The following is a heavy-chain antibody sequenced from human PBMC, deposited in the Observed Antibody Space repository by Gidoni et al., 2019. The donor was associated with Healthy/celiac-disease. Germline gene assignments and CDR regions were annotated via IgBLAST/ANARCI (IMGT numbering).Heavy chain of an antibody. D-gene: IGHD2-15*01. CDR1: GGSFSGYY. CDR2: INHSGST. J-gene: IGHJ6*02. V-gene: IGHV4-34*01. CDR3: ARVYCSGGSCSPPGMDV. Sequence: QWGAGLLKPSETLSLTCAVSGGSFSGYYWSWIRQPPGKGLEWIGEINHSGSTNYNPSLKSRVTISVDTSKNQFSLKLSSVTAADTAVYYCARVYCSGGSCSPPGMDVWGQGTTVTVSS.